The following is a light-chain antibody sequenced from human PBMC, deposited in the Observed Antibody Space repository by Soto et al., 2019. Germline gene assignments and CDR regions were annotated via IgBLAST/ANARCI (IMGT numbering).Light chain of an antibody. CDR3: QSYDSSLSASV. V-gene: IGLV1-40*01. Sequence: QAVVTQPPSVSGAPGQRVTISCTGSSSNIGSLYDVHWYQQLPGTDPKLLIYDNSNRPSGVPDRFSGSKSGTSASLAITGLQAEDEADYYCQSYDSSLSASVFGGGTKVTVL. CDR1: SSNIGSLYD. J-gene: IGLJ2*01. CDR2: DNS.